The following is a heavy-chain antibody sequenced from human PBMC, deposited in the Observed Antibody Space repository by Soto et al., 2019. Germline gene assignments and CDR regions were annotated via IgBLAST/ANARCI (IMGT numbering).Heavy chain of an antibody. CDR2: ITGTGGIT. CDR1: GFTFSSYA. J-gene: IGHJ4*02. D-gene: IGHD2-15*01. CDR3: AKGMVVAAYYFDY. Sequence: GGSLRLSCAASGFTFSSYAMSWVRQTPGKGLEWVSAITGTGGITYYADSVKGRFTISRDNSKNTLYLQMNSLRAEDTAVYYCAKGMVVAAYYFDYWGQGTLVTVSS. V-gene: IGHV3-23*01.